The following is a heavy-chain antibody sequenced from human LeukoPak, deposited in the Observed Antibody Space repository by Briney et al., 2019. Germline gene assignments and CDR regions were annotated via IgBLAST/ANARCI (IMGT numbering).Heavy chain of an antibody. CDR1: GGSISSYY. CDR3: AREGWSPPQILDY. J-gene: IGHJ4*02. CDR2: IYYSGST. Sequence: PSETLSLTCTVSGGSISSYYWSWIRQPPGKGLEWIGYIYYSGSTNYNPSLKSRVTISVDTSKNQFSLKLSSVTAAYTAVYYFAREGWSPPQILDYRGQGTLVTVSS. D-gene: IGHD3-3*01. V-gene: IGHV4-59*01.